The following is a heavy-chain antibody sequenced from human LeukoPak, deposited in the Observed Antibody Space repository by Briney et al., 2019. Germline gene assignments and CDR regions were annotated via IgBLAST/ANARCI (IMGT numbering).Heavy chain of an antibody. V-gene: IGHV4-39*07. Sequence: PSQTLSLTCTVSGVSISSGSYYWSWIRQPPGKGLEWIGEINHRGRTNYNPSLKSRVTISVDTSKNQFSLRLSSVTAADTAMYYCARVDYGDYSKDFDYWGQGILVTVSS. J-gene: IGHJ4*02. CDR2: INHRGRT. CDR3: ARVDYGDYSKDFDY. D-gene: IGHD4-17*01. CDR1: GVSISSGSYY.